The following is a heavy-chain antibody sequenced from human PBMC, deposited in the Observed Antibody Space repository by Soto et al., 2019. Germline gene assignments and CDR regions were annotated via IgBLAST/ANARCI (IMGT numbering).Heavy chain of an antibody. Sequence: GGSLRLSCAAPGFTVSSNYMSWVRQAPGKGLEWVSAISGSGGSTYYADSVKGRFTISRDNSKNTLYLQMNSLRAEDTAVYYCAKDQVPTVTLLDYGMDVWGQGTTVTVSS. CDR2: ISGSGGST. J-gene: IGHJ6*02. V-gene: IGHV3-23*01. CDR3: AKDQVPTVTLLDYGMDV. CDR1: GFTVSSNY. D-gene: IGHD4-17*01.